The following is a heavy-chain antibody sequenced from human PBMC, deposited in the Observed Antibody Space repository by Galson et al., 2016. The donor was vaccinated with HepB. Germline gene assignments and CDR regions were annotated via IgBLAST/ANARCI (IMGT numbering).Heavy chain of an antibody. D-gene: IGHD1-1*01. CDR2: IYPDDSHI. CDR1: EYSFTNSW. J-gene: IGHJ5*02. CDR3: VRRRGNEWWFDP. Sequence: QSGAEVKKPGESLNISCKGSEYSFTNSWIGWVRQMPGKGLEWMGAIYPDDSHIRYTPSFQGQVTFSADKSINTAYLQWSSLKASDTAMYYCVRRRGNEWWFDPWGQGTPVTVSS. V-gene: IGHV5-51*03.